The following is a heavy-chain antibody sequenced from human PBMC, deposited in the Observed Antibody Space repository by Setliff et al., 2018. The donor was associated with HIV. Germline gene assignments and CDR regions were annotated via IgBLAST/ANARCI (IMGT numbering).Heavy chain of an antibody. V-gene: IGHV3-23*01. CDR1: GYIFSTYA. CDR3: ARIGTGRQTDY. J-gene: IGHJ4*02. CDR2: ISGRGDGT. Sequence: PGESLKISCAASGYIFSTYAMDWVRQAPGKGLEWVSSISGRGDGTHYADSVKGRFTFSRDNSKNTVYLQMNSLRTEDTARYYCARIGTGRQTDYWGQGIQVTVSS. D-gene: IGHD2-8*02.